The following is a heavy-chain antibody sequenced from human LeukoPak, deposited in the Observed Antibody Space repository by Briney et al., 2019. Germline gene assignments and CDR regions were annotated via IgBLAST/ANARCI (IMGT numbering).Heavy chain of an antibody. D-gene: IGHD6-13*01. CDR3: AKAYSSSWYYYGMDV. J-gene: IGHJ6*02. CDR1: GFTFYDYA. Sequence: GGSLRLSCAASGFTFYDYAMHWVRQAPGKGPEWVAGISWNSGSIGNADSVKGRFTISRDNAKNSLYLQMNTLRAEDTALYYCAKAYSSSWYYYGMDVWGQGTTVTVSS. V-gene: IGHV3-9*01. CDR2: ISWNSGSI.